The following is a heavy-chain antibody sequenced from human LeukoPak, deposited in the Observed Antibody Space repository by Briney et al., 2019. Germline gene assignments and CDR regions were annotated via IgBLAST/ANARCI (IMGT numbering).Heavy chain of an antibody. Sequence: SVTLSLTCTVSGGSISSGGYYWSWIRQPPGKGLEWIGYIYYSGSTNYNPSLKSRVTISVDTSKNQFSLKLSSVTAADTAVYYCARGWYGDYLDYYYYGMDVWGQGTTVTVSS. CDR3: ARGWYGDYLDYYYYGMDV. CDR1: GGSISSGGYY. V-gene: IGHV4-61*08. J-gene: IGHJ6*02. CDR2: IYYSGST. D-gene: IGHD4-17*01.